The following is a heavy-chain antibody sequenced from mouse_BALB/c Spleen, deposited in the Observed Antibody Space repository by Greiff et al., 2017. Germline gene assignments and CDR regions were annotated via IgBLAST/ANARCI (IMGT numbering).Heavy chain of an antibody. CDR1: GYTFTSYW. CDR3: AIKDYGSSSWFAY. Sequence: SGAGLARPGASVKLSCKASGYTFTSYWMPWVIQRPGQGLEWIGALYPGDGDTRYTHKFKGKVTLTADKSSSTAYMQLSSLASEDSAVYYCAIKDYGSSSWFAYWGQGTLVTVSA. D-gene: IGHD1-1*01. V-gene: IGHV1-87*01. CDR2: LYPGDGDT. J-gene: IGHJ3*01.